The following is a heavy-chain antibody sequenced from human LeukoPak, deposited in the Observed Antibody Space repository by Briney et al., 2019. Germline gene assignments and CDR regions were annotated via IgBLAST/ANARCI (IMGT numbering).Heavy chain of an antibody. CDR2: INHSGST. V-gene: IGHV4-34*01. J-gene: IGHJ4*02. CDR3: ARVGRRRYSGYDGEGDY. D-gene: IGHD5-12*01. CDR1: GGSFSGYY. Sequence: SETLSLTCAVYGGSFSGYYWSWIRQPPGKGLEWIGEINHSGSTNYNPSLKSRVTISVDTSKNQFSLKLSSVTAADTAVYYCARVGRRRYSGYDGEGDYWAREPWSPSPQ.